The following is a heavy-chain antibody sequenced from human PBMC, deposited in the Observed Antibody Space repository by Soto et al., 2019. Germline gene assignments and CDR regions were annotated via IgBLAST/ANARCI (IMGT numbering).Heavy chain of an antibody. J-gene: IGHJ4*02. CDR2: IYYSGST. D-gene: IGHD3-10*01. V-gene: IGHV4-30-4*01. Sequence: SETLSLTCTVSGGSISSGDYYWSWIRQPPGKGLEWIGYIYYSGSTYYNPSLKSRVTISVDTSKNQFSLKLSSVTAADTAVYYCARVGVVRGVIIRGFDYWGQGTLVTVSS. CDR1: GGSISSGDYY. CDR3: ARVGVVRGVIIRGFDY.